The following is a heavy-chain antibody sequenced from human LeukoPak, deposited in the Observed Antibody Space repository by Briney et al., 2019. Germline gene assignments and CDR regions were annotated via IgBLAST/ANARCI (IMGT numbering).Heavy chain of an antibody. CDR2: INPNSGGT. CDR3: ARGLGYSGYVPFDS. D-gene: IGHD5-12*01. J-gene: IGHJ4*02. V-gene: IGHV1-2*02. Sequence: GASVNVSCTASGYTFTGYYMHWVRQAPGQGLEWMGWINPNSGGTNYAQKFQGRVTMTRDTSISTAYVELSRLRSDDTAVYYCARGLGYSGYVPFDSWGQGTLVTVSS. CDR1: GYTFTGYY.